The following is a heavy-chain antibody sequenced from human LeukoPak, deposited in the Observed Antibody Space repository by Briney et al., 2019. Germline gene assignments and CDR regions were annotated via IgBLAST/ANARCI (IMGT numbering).Heavy chain of an antibody. CDR1: GGSVTSHY. Sequence: SETLSLTCNVSGGSVTSHYWNWIRRPPGKGLEWIGYLYHTGITKYNPSLKSRVSMSADTSKNQFFLKVNSVTAADTAVYHCVRSVDYFDNTGPHMMFDYWGQGSLVTVSS. J-gene: IGHJ4*02. CDR2: LYHTGIT. CDR3: VRSVDYFDNTGPHMMFDY. V-gene: IGHV4-59*02. D-gene: IGHD3-22*01.